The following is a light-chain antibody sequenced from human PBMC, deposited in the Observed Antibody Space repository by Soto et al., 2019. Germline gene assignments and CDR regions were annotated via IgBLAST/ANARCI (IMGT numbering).Light chain of an antibody. CDR2: DVS. Sequence: QSALTQPASVSGSPGQSIAISCTGTSSDVGGYNYVSWYQHHPGKAPQLMIYDVSIRPSGVSDRFSGSKSGNTASLTISGLRAEDEADYYCSSYTSSSTLVVFGGGTKLTVL. CDR1: SSDVGGYNY. V-gene: IGLV2-14*03. CDR3: SSYTSSSTLVV. J-gene: IGLJ2*01.